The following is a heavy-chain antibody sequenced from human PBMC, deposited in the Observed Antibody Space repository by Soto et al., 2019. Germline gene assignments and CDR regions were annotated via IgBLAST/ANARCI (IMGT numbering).Heavy chain of an antibody. D-gene: IGHD3-22*01. Sequence: QVTLKESGPVLVKPTETLTLTCTVSGFSLSNARMGVSWIRQPPGKALEWLAHIFSNDEKSYSTSLKSRLTLSKDTSKSQVVLTMTNMDPVDTATYYCARHYYDSSGSYYYYGMDVWGQGTTVTVSS. V-gene: IGHV2-26*01. CDR1: GFSLSNARMG. CDR3: ARHYYDSSGSYYYYGMDV. J-gene: IGHJ6*02. CDR2: IFSNDEK.